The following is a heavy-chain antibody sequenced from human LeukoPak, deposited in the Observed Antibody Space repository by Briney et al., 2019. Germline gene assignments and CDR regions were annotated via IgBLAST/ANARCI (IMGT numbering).Heavy chain of an antibody. CDR1: GYIFTGYY. CDR3: ARDGQLLSGGNWFDP. J-gene: IGHJ5*02. V-gene: IGHV1-2*02. CDR2: INPNNGDA. D-gene: IGHD2-2*01. Sequence: ASVKVSCKASGYIFTGYYMHWVRPPPGQGPAWMGWINPNNGDAKYAQKFQGRVTMTRDTSITTAYMELSRLRSDDTAFYYCARDGQLLSGGNWFDPWGQGALVTVSS.